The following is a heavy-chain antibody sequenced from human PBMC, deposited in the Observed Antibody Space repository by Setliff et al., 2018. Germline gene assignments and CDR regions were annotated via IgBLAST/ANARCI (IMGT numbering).Heavy chain of an antibody. CDR1: GYTFSSYA. D-gene: IGHD3-22*01. V-gene: IGHV3-30*03. CDR2: ISWDGTKT. Sequence: GGSLRLSCVASGYTFSSYAIHWVRQAPGKGLEWVALISWDGTKTSYADSVRGRFTISRDGSKSTLYLDMSSLRSEDTAVYYCARDNYYDSTQDAFDIWGQGTMVTVSS. J-gene: IGHJ3*02. CDR3: ARDNYYDSTQDAFDI.